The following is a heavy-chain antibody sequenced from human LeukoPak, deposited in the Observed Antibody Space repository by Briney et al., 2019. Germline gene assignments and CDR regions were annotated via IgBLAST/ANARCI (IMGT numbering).Heavy chain of an antibody. CDR2: ISYDGSNT. V-gene: IGHV3-30-3*01. D-gene: IGHD1-1*01. CDR3: VKDVGTRRGAPYDC. CDR1: GITFSSYS. J-gene: IGHJ4*02. Sequence: SGGSLRLSCAASGITFSSYSMHWVRQAPGKGLEWVSLISYDGSNTYYADSVKGRFTISRDNSKNTLYVQMNSLRAEDTAVYYCVKDVGTRRGAPYDCWGQGALVTVSS.